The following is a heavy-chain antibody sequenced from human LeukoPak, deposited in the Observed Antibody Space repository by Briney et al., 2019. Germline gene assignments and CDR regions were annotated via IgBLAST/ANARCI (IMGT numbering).Heavy chain of an antibody. D-gene: IGHD6-19*01. Sequence: GSLRLSCAASGFTFSNYAMSWVRQAPRKGLEWVSSISGSGDSTYYADSVKGRFTISRDTSKSTLYLQMNSLRAEDTAVYYCAKVSSGWSDPFDYWGQGTLVTVSS. CDR2: ISGSGDST. CDR1: GFTFSNYA. CDR3: AKVSSGWSDPFDY. V-gene: IGHV3-23*01. J-gene: IGHJ4*02.